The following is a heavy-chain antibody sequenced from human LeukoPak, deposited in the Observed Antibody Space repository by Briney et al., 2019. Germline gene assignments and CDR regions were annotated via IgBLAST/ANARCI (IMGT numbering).Heavy chain of an antibody. CDR2: IYHSGST. CDR3: AREYSGSYYG. CDR1: GYSISSGYY. J-gene: IGHJ4*02. D-gene: IGHD1-26*01. V-gene: IGHV4-38-2*02. Sequence: SETLSLTCTVSGYSISSGYYWGWIRQPPGKGLEWIGSIYHSGSTYYNPSLKSRVTIPVDTSKNQFSLKLSSVTAADTAVYYCAREYSGSYYGWGQGTLVTVSS.